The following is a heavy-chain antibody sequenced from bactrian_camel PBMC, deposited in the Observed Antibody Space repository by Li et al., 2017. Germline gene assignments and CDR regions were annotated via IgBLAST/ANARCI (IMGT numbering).Heavy chain of an antibody. J-gene: IGHJ4*01. D-gene: IGHD1*01. CDR1: GLTFGDYC. V-gene: IGHV3S40*01. Sequence: DVQLVESGGGLVQPGGSLRLSCAASGLTFGDYCMNWYRQGPGKGLEWVLGITSGSSSTYYADSVKGRFTISKDIAKSTLYLRMNSLKPEDTAMYFCAADACGTRLSVDQVNWGQGTQVTVS. CDR2: ITSGSSST. CDR3: AADACGTRLSVDQVN.